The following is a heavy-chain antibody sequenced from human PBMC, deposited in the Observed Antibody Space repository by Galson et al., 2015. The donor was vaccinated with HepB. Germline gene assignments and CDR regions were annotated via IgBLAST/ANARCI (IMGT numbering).Heavy chain of an antibody. Sequence: SVKVSCKASGFSFNYYAFHWVRQAPGHGLEWMGWIKSDNGRTKSSQKFQDRVTLSTDTSANTVFMELQSLTAEDTATYYCARATHYNILTGSFDSWGQGALVVVSS. CDR2: IKSDNGRT. D-gene: IGHD3-9*01. CDR1: GFSFNYYA. V-gene: IGHV1-3*01. J-gene: IGHJ5*01. CDR3: ARATHYNILTGSFDS.